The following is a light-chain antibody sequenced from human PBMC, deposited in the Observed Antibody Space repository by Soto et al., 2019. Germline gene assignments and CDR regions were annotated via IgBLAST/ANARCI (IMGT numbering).Light chain of an antibody. CDR2: GTS. J-gene: IGKJ1*01. Sequence: EIVLTQSPGTLSLSPGERATLSCRASQSVTSSYLAWWQQKPGQAPRLLIYGTSTRATGLPARFSGSGSGTEFTLTVDNLQSEDFAVYYCQQYNYWPWTFGQGTKVDIK. V-gene: IGKV3-15*01. CDR1: QSVTSSY. CDR3: QQYNYWPWT.